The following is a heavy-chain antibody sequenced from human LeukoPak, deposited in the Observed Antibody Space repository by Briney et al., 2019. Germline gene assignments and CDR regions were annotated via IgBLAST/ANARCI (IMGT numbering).Heavy chain of an antibody. CDR1: GFNFANYG. Sequence: GRSLRLSCSTFGFNFANYGVSWFRQAPGQGLEWVGFLRSIVHGGPAEYAASVEGGFIISRDDSKSIAYLQMNSLKTEDTAVYYCTRAGGYDFWIDYWGQGTLVTVS. D-gene: IGHD3-3*01. CDR3: TRAGGYDFWIDY. CDR2: LRSIVHGGPA. J-gene: IGHJ4*02. V-gene: IGHV3-49*03.